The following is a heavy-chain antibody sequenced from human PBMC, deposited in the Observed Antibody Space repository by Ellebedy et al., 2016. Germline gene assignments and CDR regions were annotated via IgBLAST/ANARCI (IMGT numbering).Heavy chain of an antibody. CDR1: EYTFTSYY. Sequence: ASVKVSCKASEYTFTSYYMHWVRQAPGQGLEWMGIINPSGGSTSYAQKFQGRVTMTRDTSTSTVYMELSSLRSEDTAVYYCARATTVTPGSGLNGLDPWGQGTLVTVSS. CDR2: INPSGGST. D-gene: IGHD4-17*01. CDR3: ARATTVTPGSGLNGLDP. V-gene: IGHV1-46*01. J-gene: IGHJ5*02.